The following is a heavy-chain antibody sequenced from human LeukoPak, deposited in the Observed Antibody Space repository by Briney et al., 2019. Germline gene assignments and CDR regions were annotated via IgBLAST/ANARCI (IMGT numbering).Heavy chain of an antibody. D-gene: IGHD3-3*02. CDR1: GGSISSYY. Sequence: PSETLSLTCTVSGGSISSYYWSWIRQPPGKGLEWIGYIYYSGSTNYNPSLKSRVTISVDTSKNQCSLKLSSVTAADTAVYYCARDHFWSGYYKQDYYYYMDVWGKGTTVTVSS. CDR2: IYYSGST. J-gene: IGHJ6*03. V-gene: IGHV4-59*01. CDR3: ARDHFWSGYYKQDYYYYMDV.